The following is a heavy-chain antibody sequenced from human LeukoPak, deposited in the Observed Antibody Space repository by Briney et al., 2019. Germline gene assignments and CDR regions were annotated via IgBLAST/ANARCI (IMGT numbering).Heavy chain of an antibody. V-gene: IGHV3-23*01. J-gene: IGHJ4*02. CDR3: AKLFWSGYYSGNSPIDY. CDR2: ISAGGDST. D-gene: IGHD3-3*01. Sequence: GGSLRLSRAASGFTFSSSAMSWVRQAPGKGLEWVSGISAGGDSTYYADSVKGRITISRDNSKNTLYLQMNSLRAEDTAVYYCAKLFWSGYYSGNSPIDYWGQGTLVTVSS. CDR1: GFTFSSSA.